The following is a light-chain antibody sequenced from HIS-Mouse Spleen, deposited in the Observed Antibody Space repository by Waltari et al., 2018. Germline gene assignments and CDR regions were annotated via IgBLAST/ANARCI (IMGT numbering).Light chain of an antibody. CDR2: RDS. CDR3: QVWDSSTVV. CDR1: NIGSKN. J-gene: IGLJ2*01. Sequence: SYELTQPLSVSVALGQTARITCGGNNIGSKNVHWYQQKPGRAPVLVIYRDSNRPPGVPERFSGSNSGNTATLTISRAQAGDEADYYCQVWDSSTVVFGGGTKLTVL. V-gene: IGLV3-9*01.